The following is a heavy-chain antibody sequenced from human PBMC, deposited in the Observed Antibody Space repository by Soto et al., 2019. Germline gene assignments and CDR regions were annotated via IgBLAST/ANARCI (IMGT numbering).Heavy chain of an antibody. J-gene: IGHJ4*02. V-gene: IGHV3-23*01. CDR3: AKGGDSSGYYHVSCDY. CDR2: ISGSGGST. D-gene: IGHD3-22*01. Sequence: RLSCAASGFTFSSYAMSWVRQAPGKGLEWVSAISGSGGSTYYADSVKGRFTISRDNSKNTLYLQMNSLRAEDTAVYYCAKGGDSSGYYHVSCDYWGQGTLVTVYS. CDR1: GFTFSSYA.